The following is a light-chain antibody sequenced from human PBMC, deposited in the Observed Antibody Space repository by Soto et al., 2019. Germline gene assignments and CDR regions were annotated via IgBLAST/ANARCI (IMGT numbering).Light chain of an antibody. Sequence: QSVLTQPASVSGSPGQSINISCTGTSSDVGNYNLVSWYQQHPGKAPKLMIYEGSRRPSGVSNRFSGSKSGNAASLTISGLQAEDEADYYCCSYASDSTYVFGSVTKLTVL. CDR1: SSDVGNYNL. CDR3: CSYASDSTYV. J-gene: IGLJ1*01. V-gene: IGLV2-23*01. CDR2: EGS.